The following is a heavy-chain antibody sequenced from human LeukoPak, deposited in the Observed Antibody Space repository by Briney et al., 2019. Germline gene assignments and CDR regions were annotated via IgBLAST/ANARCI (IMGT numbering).Heavy chain of an antibody. D-gene: IGHD3-10*01. CDR1: GFTLSSYG. CDR2: ISDDGGNK. Sequence: GGSLRLSCAASGFTLSSYGIHWVRQAPGKGLQWEAAISDDGGNKYYSDSMKGRFTISRDNSRNTLYLQMNSLRPEDTGLYYCAKEWYVGSPPDYWGQGTQVTVSS. CDR3: AKEWYVGSPPDY. J-gene: IGHJ4*02. V-gene: IGHV3-30*18.